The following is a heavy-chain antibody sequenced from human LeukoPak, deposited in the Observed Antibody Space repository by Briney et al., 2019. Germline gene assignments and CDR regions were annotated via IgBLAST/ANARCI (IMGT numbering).Heavy chain of an antibody. J-gene: IGHJ4*02. CDR3: ARVPRYFDWSYYNDY. D-gene: IGHD3-9*01. CDR2: IKQDGSEK. Sequence: GGSLRPSCAASGFTFSSYWMSWVRQAPGKGLEWVANIKQDGSEKYYVGSVKGRFTISRDNAKNSLYLQMNSLRAEDTAVYYCARVPRYFDWSYYNDYWGQGTLVTVSS. CDR1: GFTFSSYW. V-gene: IGHV3-7*03.